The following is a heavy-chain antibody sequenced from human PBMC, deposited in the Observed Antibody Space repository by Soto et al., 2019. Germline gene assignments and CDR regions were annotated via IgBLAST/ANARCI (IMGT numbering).Heavy chain of an antibody. D-gene: IGHD3-22*01. V-gene: IGHV3-23*01. CDR1: GFTFSRYA. J-gene: IGHJ4*02. Sequence: GGSLRLSCAASGFTFSRYAMSWVRQAPGKGLEWVSAISGSGGSTYYADSVKGRFTISRDNSKNTLYLQMNSLRAEDTAVYYCAKGLLLRHYYFDYWGQGTLVTVSS. CDR3: AKGLLLRHYYFDY. CDR2: ISGSGGST.